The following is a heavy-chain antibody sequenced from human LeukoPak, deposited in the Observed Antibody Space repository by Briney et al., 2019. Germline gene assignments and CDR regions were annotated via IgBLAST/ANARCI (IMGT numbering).Heavy chain of an antibody. D-gene: IGHD3-3*01. CDR3: ARGSQITIFGVVIIAFDP. CDR2: INPNSGGT. Sequence: GASVKVSCKASGYTFTGYYMHWVRQAPGQGLEWMGWINPNSGGTNYAQKFQGRVTMTRDTSISTAYMEPSRLRSDDTAVYYCARGSQITIFGVVIIAFDPWGQGILVTVSS. V-gene: IGHV1-2*02. CDR1: GYTFTGYY. J-gene: IGHJ5*02.